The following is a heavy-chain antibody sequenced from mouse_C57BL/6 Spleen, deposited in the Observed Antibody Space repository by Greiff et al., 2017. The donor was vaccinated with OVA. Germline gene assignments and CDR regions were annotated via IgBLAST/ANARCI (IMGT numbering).Heavy chain of an antibody. Sequence: QVQLQQSGAELVKPGASVKISCKASGYAFSSYWMNWVKQRPGKGLEWIGQIYPGDGDTNYNGKFKGKATLTADKSSSTAYMQLSSLTSEDSAVYFCARSITTVVSYYYAMDDWGQGTSVTVSS. D-gene: IGHD1-1*01. CDR3: ARSITTVVSYYYAMDD. CDR1: GYAFSSYW. V-gene: IGHV1-80*01. CDR2: IYPGDGDT. J-gene: IGHJ4*01.